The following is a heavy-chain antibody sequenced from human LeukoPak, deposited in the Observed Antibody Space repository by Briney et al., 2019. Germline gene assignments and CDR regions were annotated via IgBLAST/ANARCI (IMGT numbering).Heavy chain of an antibody. CDR1: GVSISGSGHY. CDR2: IYHSGST. V-gene: IGHV4-39*07. Sequence: SETLSLTCAVSGVSISGSGHYWGWIRQPPGKGLEWIGNIYHSGSTYYNASLQSRVTISIDTSKNQFSLRLSSVTAADTAVYYCARGLREFGYYYYHMDVWGKGTTVTVSS. CDR3: ARGLREFGYYYYHMDV. D-gene: IGHD3-10*01. J-gene: IGHJ6*03.